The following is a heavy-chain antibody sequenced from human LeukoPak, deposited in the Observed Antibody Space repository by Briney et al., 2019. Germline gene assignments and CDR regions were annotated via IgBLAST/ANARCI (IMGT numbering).Heavy chain of an antibody. D-gene: IGHD2-2*01. V-gene: IGHV1-18*04. CDR3: ARVVVVPAASSFDY. CDR1: GYTFTSYG. CDR2: ISAYDGNT. J-gene: IGHJ4*02. Sequence: ASVKVSCKASGYTFTSYGISWVRQAPGQGLEWMGWISAYDGNTNYAQKLQGRVTMTTDTSTSTAYMELRSLRSDDTAVYYCARVVVVPAASSFDYWGQGTLVTVSS.